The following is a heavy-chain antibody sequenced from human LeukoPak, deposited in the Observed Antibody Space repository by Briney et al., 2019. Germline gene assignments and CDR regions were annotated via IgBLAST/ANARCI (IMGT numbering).Heavy chain of an antibody. D-gene: IGHD6-13*01. J-gene: IGHJ4*02. V-gene: IGHV1-2*02. Sequence: ASVKVSCKASGYTFTGYYMHWVRQAPGQGLEWMEWINPNSGGTNYAQKFQGRVTMTRDTSISTAYMELSRLRSDDTAVYCCARVGAAAGTYFDYWGQGTLVTVSS. CDR2: INPNSGGT. CDR1: GYTFTGYY. CDR3: ARVGAAAGTYFDY.